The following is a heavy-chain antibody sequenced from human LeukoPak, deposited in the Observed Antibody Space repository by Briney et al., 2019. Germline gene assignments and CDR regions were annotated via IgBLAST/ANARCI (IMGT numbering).Heavy chain of an antibody. CDR1: GFTFSSYA. Sequence: GGSLRLSCAASGFTFSSYAMHWVRQAPGKGLEWVAVISYDGSNKYYADSVKDRFTISRDNSKNTLYLQMNSLRAEDTAVYYCAKAYSGSYITYFDYWGQGTLVTVSS. CDR2: ISYDGSNK. V-gene: IGHV3-30*04. J-gene: IGHJ4*02. D-gene: IGHD1-26*01. CDR3: AKAYSGSYITYFDY.